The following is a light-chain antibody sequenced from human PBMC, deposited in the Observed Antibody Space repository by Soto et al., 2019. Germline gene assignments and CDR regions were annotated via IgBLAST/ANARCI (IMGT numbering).Light chain of an antibody. V-gene: IGKV3-15*01. CDR1: QSVRSN. Sequence: EIVMTQSPATLSVSPGERATLSCRASQSVRSNLAWYQQKPGQSPRLLIYGASTSATGIPARFSGSGSGTQFTLNISSLQSEDFAVYYCQQYNNWPPAWTFGQGTKVDIK. J-gene: IGKJ1*01. CDR2: GAS. CDR3: QQYNNWPPAWT.